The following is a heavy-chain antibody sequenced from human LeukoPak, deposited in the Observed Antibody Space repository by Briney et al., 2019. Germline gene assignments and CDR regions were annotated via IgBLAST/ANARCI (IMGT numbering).Heavy chain of an antibody. V-gene: IGHV1-69*05. Sequence: ASVKVSCKASGGTFSSYAISWVRQAPGQGLEWMGRIIPIFGTANYAQKFQGRVTITTDESTSTAYMELSSLRSEDKAVYYCAREDYDILTGYSDYFDYWGQGTLVTVSS. J-gene: IGHJ4*02. CDR2: IIPIFGTA. CDR3: AREDYDILTGYSDYFDY. CDR1: GGTFSSYA. D-gene: IGHD3-9*01.